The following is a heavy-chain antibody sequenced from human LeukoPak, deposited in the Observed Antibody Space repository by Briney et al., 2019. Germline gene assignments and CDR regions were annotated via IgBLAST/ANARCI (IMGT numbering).Heavy chain of an antibody. D-gene: IGHD3-10*01. V-gene: IGHV3-48*03. J-gene: IGHJ4*02. CDR1: GFTFSSYE. Sequence: GRSLRLSCAAAGFTFSSYEMNWVRQAAGKGLEWDSYISRSGSTIYYANSVKGRFTISRDNAKNSPYLQMSSLRAEDPAVYYCAREAVRGNFDYWGQGTLVTVSS. CDR2: ISRSGSTI. CDR3: AREAVRGNFDY.